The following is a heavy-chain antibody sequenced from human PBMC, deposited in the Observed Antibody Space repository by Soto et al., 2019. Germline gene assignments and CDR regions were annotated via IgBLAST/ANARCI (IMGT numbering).Heavy chain of an antibody. Sequence: QVQLVQSGAEVKKPGASVKVSCKASGYTFTSYDINWVRQATGQGLEWMGWLNPNSGNTGYAQKFQGRVTMTRNTSISTAYMALSSLRSEDTAVYYCARGEGSGSGWREEGDVYWGQGTLVPVSS. CDR1: GYTFTSYD. V-gene: IGHV1-8*01. CDR3: ARGEGSGSGWREEGDVY. D-gene: IGHD6-19*01. J-gene: IGHJ4*02. CDR2: LNPNSGNT.